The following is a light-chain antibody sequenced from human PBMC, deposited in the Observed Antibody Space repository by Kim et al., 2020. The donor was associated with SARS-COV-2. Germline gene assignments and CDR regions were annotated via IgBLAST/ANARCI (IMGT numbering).Light chain of an antibody. J-gene: IGLJ3*02. CDR1: SLRSYY. Sequence: VALGQTVRITCQGDSLRSYYASWYQQKPGQAPVLVIYGKNNRPSGIPDRFSGSSSGNTASLTITGAQAEDEADYYCNSRDSSGNRVFGGGTKLTVL. V-gene: IGLV3-19*01. CDR3: NSRDSSGNRV. CDR2: GKN.